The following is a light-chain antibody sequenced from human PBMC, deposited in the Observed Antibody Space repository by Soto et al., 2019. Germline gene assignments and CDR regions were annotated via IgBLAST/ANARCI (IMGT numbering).Light chain of an antibody. Sequence: QSALTQPASASGSPGQSITISCTGTSSDVGGYNYVSWYQQHPGKAPKLMIYDVSNRPSGVSNRFSGSKSGNTASLTISGLKAEEEADYFCSSYTSSSLYVFGTGTKLT. CDR1: SSDVGGYNY. CDR2: DVS. J-gene: IGLJ1*01. V-gene: IGLV2-14*01. CDR3: SSYTSSSLYV.